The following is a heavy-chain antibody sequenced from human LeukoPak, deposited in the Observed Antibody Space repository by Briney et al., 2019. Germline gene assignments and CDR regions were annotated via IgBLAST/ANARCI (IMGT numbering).Heavy chain of an antibody. J-gene: IGHJ4*02. CDR2: SSGYNGNT. CDR3: ARGNYCSGGSCYDGAFDY. CDR1: GYTFTSYG. Sequence: GASVKVSCKASGYTFTSYGISWVRQAPGQGLEWMGWSSGYNGNTNYAQKLQGRVTMTTDTSTSTAYMEVRSLRSDDTAVYYCARGNYCSGGSCYDGAFDYWGQGTLVTVSS. V-gene: IGHV1-18*01. D-gene: IGHD2-15*01.